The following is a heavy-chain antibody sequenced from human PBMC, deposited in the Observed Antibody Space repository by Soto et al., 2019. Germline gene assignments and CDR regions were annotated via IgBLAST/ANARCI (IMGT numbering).Heavy chain of an antibody. CDR2: INPNSGGT. Sequence: ASVKVSCKASGYTFTGYYMHWVRQAPGQGHEWMGWINPNSGGTNYAQRFQGWVTMTRDTSISTAYMELSRLRSDDTAVYYCARGPGYDYIWGSYRPSRAEYFQHWGQGTLVTVSS. V-gene: IGHV1-2*04. D-gene: IGHD3-16*02. CDR1: GYTFTGYY. J-gene: IGHJ1*01. CDR3: ARGPGYDYIWGSYRPSRAEYFQH.